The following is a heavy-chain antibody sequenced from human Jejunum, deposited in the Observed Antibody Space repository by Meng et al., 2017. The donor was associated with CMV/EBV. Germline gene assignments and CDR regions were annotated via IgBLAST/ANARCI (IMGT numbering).Heavy chain of an antibody. CDR3: ARGIIIVPNAYYFDS. CDR2: ISPSSSSI. Sequence: FTFCHHGMNWVRQAPGKGLEWVASISPSSSSIYYADSVKGRFTISRDNTKKSLYLQMNSLRAEDTAVYYCARGIIIVPNAYYFDSWGQGTLVTVSS. D-gene: IGHD2/OR15-2a*01. CDR1: FTFCHHG. V-gene: IGHV3-21*01. J-gene: IGHJ4*02.